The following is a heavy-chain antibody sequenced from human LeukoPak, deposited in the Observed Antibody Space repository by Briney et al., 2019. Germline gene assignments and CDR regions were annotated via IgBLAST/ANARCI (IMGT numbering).Heavy chain of an antibody. V-gene: IGHV1-2*02. D-gene: IGHD5-18*01. CDR2: INPNSGGT. Sequence: ASVKVSCKASGYTFTGYYMHWVRQAPGQGLEWVGWINPNSGGTNYAQKFQGRVTMTRDTSISTAYMELSRLRSDDTAVYYCARGPSQLWYYGMDVWGQGTTVTVSS. CDR1: GYTFTGYY. CDR3: ARGPSQLWYYGMDV. J-gene: IGHJ6*02.